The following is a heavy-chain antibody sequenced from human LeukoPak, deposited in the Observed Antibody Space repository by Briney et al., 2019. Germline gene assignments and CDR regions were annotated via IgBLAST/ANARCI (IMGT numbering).Heavy chain of an antibody. Sequence: PGGSLRLSCAAPGFTVSSNYMSWVRQAPGKGLEWVSVIYSGGSTYYADSVKGRFTISRDNSKNTLYLQMNILRAEDTAVYYCARGLDSSSSFTYWGQGTLVTVSS. J-gene: IGHJ4*02. CDR1: GFTVSSNY. CDR3: ARGLDSSSSFTY. V-gene: IGHV3-66*01. CDR2: IYSGGST. D-gene: IGHD6-6*01.